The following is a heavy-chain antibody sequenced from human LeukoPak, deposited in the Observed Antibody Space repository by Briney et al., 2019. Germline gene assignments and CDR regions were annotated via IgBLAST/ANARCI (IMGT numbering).Heavy chain of an antibody. J-gene: IGHJ4*02. CDR3: ARGPNYGSRTDYLDY. Sequence: PGGSLRLSCAASGFTFSSHWMNWVRQAPGKGLEWVANIKQGGGERNYVDSVKGQFTVSRDDAKSSLYLQMNSLRAEDTAIYYCARGPNYGSRTDYLDYWGQGTLVTVSS. CDR1: GFTFSSHW. D-gene: IGHD4-17*01. V-gene: IGHV3-7*03. CDR2: IKQGGGER.